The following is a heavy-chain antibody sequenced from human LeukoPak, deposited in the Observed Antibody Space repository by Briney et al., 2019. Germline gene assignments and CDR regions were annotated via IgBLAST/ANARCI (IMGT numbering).Heavy chain of an antibody. V-gene: IGHV3-23*01. J-gene: IGHJ4*02. CDR2: ISDSSNT. CDR3: AKAPVTTCRGAYCYPFDY. D-gene: IGHD2-21*01. CDR1: GFTFSDYY. Sequence: TGGSLRLSCAASGFTFSDYYMSWIRQAPGKGLEWVSAISDSSNTYHSDYVKGRFTISRDSSKNTLFLQMNRLRPEDAAVYYCAKAPVTTCRGAYCYPFDYWGQGTLVTVSS.